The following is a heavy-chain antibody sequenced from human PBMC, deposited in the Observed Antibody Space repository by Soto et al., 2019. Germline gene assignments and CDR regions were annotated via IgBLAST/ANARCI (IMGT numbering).Heavy chain of an antibody. Sequence: EVQLVESGGGLVQPGGSLRLSCAASGFTFSDHYMDWVRQAPGKGLEWVGRTRNKANSYTTEYAASVKDRFTISRDDSKNSLYLQMNRLKTEDTAVYYCARTVPAAHDAFDIWGQGTMVTVSS. CDR2: TRNKANSYTT. V-gene: IGHV3-72*01. CDR3: ARTVPAAHDAFDI. CDR1: GFTFSDHY. D-gene: IGHD2-2*01. J-gene: IGHJ3*02.